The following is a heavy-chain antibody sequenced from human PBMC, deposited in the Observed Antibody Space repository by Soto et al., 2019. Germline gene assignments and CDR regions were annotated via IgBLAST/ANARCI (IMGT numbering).Heavy chain of an antibody. J-gene: IGHJ4*02. Sequence: GGSLRLSCAASGFTFSSYVMSWVRQAPGKGLEWVSAISGSGGTTDYADSVKGRFTISRDNSKNTLYLQMNSLRADDTAVYYCAKDERKCSSANCYFVSWGQGTLVTVSS. D-gene: IGHD2-2*01. CDR1: GFTFSSYV. CDR2: ISGSGGTT. V-gene: IGHV3-23*01. CDR3: AKDERKCSSANCYFVS.